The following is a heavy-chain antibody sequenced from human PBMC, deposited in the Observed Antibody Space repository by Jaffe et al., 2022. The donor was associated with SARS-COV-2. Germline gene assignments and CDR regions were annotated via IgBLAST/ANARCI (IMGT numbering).Heavy chain of an antibody. CDR1: GFTFDDYA. J-gene: IGHJ5*02. Sequence: EVQLVESGGGLVQPGRSLRLSCAASGFTFDDYAMHWVRQAPGKGLEWVSGISWNSGSIGYADSVKGRFTISRDNAKNSLYLQMNSLRAEDTALYYCAKDYSSSWGGNWFDPWGQGTLVTVSS. D-gene: IGHD6-13*01. V-gene: IGHV3-9*01. CDR2: ISWNSGSI. CDR3: AKDYSSSWGGNWFDP.